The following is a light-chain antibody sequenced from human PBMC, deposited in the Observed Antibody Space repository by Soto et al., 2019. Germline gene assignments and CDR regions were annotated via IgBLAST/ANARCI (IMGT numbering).Light chain of an antibody. V-gene: IGKV3D-15*02. Sequence: HTLSTLSTSTLHLVKHSYRASQSVSSNLAWYQQKPGQAPRLLIYGASSRATGIPDRFSGSGSGTEFTLTISSLQSEDFAVYYCQQYGRQPPKFGQGTKVDI. CDR1: QSVSSN. CDR3: QQYGRQPPK. J-gene: IGKJ1*01. CDR2: GAS.